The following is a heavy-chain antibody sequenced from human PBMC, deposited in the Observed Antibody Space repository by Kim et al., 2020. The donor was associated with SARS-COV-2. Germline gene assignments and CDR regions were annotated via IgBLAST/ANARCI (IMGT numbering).Heavy chain of an antibody. CDR2: ISYDGSNK. CDR3: AKEGWVQGVTFSSLDY. J-gene: IGHJ4*01. D-gene: IGHD3-10*01. V-gene: IGHV3-30*18. CDR1: GFTFSSYG. Sequence: GGSLRLSCAASGFTFSSYGMHWVRQAPGKGLEWVAVISYDGSNKYYADSVKGRFTISRDNSKNTLYLQMNSLRAEDTAVYYCAKEGWVQGVTFSSLDYWG.